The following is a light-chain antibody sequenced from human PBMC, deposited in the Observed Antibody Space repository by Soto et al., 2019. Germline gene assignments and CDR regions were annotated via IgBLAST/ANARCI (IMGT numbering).Light chain of an antibody. CDR1: QTITNFY. CDR3: QQFGGSPPRFT. Sequence: EIVLIQSPATLSLSPGERATLSCRASQTITNFYLAWYQQKLGQAPRLLIYGASNRATGIPDRFSGSGSGTDFTLTISRLEPADSAVYYCQQFGGSPPRFTFGPGT. V-gene: IGKV3-20*01. CDR2: GAS. J-gene: IGKJ3*01.